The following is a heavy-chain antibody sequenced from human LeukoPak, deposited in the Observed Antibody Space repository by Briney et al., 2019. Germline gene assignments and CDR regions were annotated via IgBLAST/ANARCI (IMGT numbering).Heavy chain of an antibody. V-gene: IGHV4-38-2*01. D-gene: IGHD6-13*01. Sequence: SETLSLTCAVSGYSISSGYYWGWIRQPPGKGLEWIGSIYHSGSTYYNPSLKSRVTISVDTSKNQFSLKLSSVTAADTAVYYCARVIAAAGMNCFDPWGQGTLVTVSS. CDR2: IYHSGST. CDR1: GYSISSGYY. J-gene: IGHJ5*02. CDR3: ARVIAAAGMNCFDP.